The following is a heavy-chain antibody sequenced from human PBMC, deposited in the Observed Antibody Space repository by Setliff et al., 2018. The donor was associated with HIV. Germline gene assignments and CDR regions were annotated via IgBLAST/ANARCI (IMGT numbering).Heavy chain of an antibody. CDR3: ARVNNALGYDAFDI. J-gene: IGHJ3*02. D-gene: IGHD2-8*01. V-gene: IGHV1-2*06. CDR2: IIPNSGGT. Sequence: ASVKVSCKASGYTFTGYYVHWVRQAPGQGLEWMGRIIPNSGGTNYAQKFQGRVTMTRDTSISTAYMELTRLRSDDTAMYYCARVNNALGYDAFDIWGPGTMVT. CDR1: GYTFTGYY.